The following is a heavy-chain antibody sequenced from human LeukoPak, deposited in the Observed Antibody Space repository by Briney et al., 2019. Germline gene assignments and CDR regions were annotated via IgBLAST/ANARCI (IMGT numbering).Heavy chain of an antibody. CDR1: GGSISSGDYY. J-gene: IGHJ5*02. CDR2: IYYSGST. D-gene: IGHD3-9*01. V-gene: IGHV4-30-4*01. Sequence: SETLSLTCTVSGGSISSGDYYWSWIRQPPGKGLEWIGYIYYSGSTYYNPSLKSRVTISVDTSKNQFSLKLSSVTAADTAVYYCARAYFDYANNWFDPWGQGTLVTVSS. CDR3: ARAYFDYANNWFDP.